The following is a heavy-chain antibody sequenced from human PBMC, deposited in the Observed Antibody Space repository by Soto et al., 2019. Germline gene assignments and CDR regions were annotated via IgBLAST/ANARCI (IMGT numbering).Heavy chain of an antibody. CDR1: GGSFSGYY. V-gene: IGHV4-34*01. CDR2: INHSGST. Sequence: SETLSLTCAVYGGSFSGYYWSWIRQPPGKGLEWIGEINHSGSTNYNPSLKSRVTISVDTSKNQFSLKLSSVTAADTAVYYCARGYDRNFDYWGQGTLVTVSS. CDR3: ARGYDRNFDY. D-gene: IGHD3-22*01. J-gene: IGHJ4*02.